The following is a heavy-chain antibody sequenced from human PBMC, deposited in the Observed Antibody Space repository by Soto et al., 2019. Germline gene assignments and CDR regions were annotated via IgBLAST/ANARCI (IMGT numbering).Heavy chain of an antibody. CDR2: INPNSGDT. CDR3: AKGGAIVAAGTRVYLYNAMDV. J-gene: IGHJ6*02. Sequence: ASVKVSCKASGYTFTGYYVHWVRQAPGQGLEWMGWINPNSGDTYLAQRFQGRVTMNRDASVGTAYMELRGLTSDDTAEYYCAKGGAIVAAGTRVYLYNAMDVWGQGTTVTVSS. D-gene: IGHD1-26*01. V-gene: IGHV1-2*02. CDR1: GYTFTGYY.